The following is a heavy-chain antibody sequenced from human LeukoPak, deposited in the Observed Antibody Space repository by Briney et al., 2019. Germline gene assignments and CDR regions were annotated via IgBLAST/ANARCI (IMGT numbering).Heavy chain of an antibody. Sequence: ASVKVSCKASGYTFTSYGISWVRQAPGQGLEWMGWISAYNGNTNYAQKLQGRVTMTTDTSTSTAYMELRSLRSDDTAVYYCARLHCSSTSCYRYNWFDPWGQGTLVTVSS. V-gene: IGHV1-18*01. D-gene: IGHD2-2*01. CDR3: ARLHCSSTSCYRYNWFDP. CDR1: GYTFTSYG. J-gene: IGHJ5*02. CDR2: ISAYNGNT.